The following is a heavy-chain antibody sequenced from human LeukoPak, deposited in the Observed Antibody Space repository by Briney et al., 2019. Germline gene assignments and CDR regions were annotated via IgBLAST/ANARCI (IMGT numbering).Heavy chain of an antibody. CDR1: GYTFTGYY. Sequence: GASVKVSCKASGYTFTGYYMHWVRQAPGQGLEWRGRINPNSGGTNYAQKFQGRVTMTRDTSISTAYMELSRLRSDDTAVYYCARDLSSSGWSRYYFDYWGQGTLVTVSS. CDR2: INPNSGGT. V-gene: IGHV1-2*06. D-gene: IGHD6-19*01. CDR3: ARDLSSSGWSRYYFDY. J-gene: IGHJ4*02.